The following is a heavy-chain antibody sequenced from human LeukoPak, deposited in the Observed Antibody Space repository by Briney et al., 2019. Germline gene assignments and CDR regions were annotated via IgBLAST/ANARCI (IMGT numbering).Heavy chain of an antibody. CDR1: GGSISSGDYY. CDR3: ARDRRRYNYGYFDY. V-gene: IGHV4-30-4*01. Sequence: SETLSLTCTVSGGSISSGDYYWSWIRQPPGKGLEWIGYIYYSGSTYYNPSLKSRVTISVDTSKNQFSLKLSSVTAADTAVYYCARDRRRYNYGYFDYWGQGTLVTVSS. CDR2: IYYSGST. D-gene: IGHD5-18*01. J-gene: IGHJ4*02.